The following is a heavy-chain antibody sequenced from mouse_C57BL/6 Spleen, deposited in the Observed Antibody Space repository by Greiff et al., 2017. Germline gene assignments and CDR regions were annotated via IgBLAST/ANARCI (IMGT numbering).Heavy chain of an antibody. D-gene: IGHD1-1*01. J-gene: IGHJ2*01. CDR3: TRGVITTGPYYFDY. V-gene: IGHV1-15*01. Sequence: VQLQQSGAELVRPGASVTLSCKASGYTFTDYEMHWVKQTPVHGLEWIGAIDPETGGTAYNQKFKGKAILTADKSSSTAYMELRNLTSEDSAVYYCTRGVITTGPYYFDYWGQGTTLTVSS. CDR2: IDPETGGT. CDR1: GYTFTDYE.